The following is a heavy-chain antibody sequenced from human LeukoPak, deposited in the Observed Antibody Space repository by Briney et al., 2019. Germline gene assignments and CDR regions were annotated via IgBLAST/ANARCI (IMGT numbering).Heavy chain of an antibody. D-gene: IGHD6-13*01. J-gene: IGHJ3*02. CDR2: INTNTGNP. V-gene: IGHV7-4-1*02. CDR3: ASYTSSWHVSAFDI. Sequence: ASVKVSCKASGYIFTSYTMNWVRQAPGQGLEWMGWINTNTGNPTYAQGFTGRFVFSLDTSVSTAYLQISSLKAEDTGVYYCASYTSSWHVSAFDIWGQGTMVTVSS. CDR1: GYIFTSYT.